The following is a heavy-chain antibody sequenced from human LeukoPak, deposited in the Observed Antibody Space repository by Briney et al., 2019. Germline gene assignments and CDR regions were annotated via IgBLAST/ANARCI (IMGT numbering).Heavy chain of an antibody. CDR3: ARDWYHAIDY. Sequence: GGSLRLSCAASGVTVSSNYMTWVRQAPGKGVEWVSVIYSGGSTYYADSVKGRFTISRDNAKNTLYLEMNSLRVEDTAVYYCARDWYHAIDYWGQGTLVIVSS. CDR1: GVTVSSNY. D-gene: IGHD2-2*01. CDR2: IYSGGST. V-gene: IGHV3-53*01. J-gene: IGHJ4*02.